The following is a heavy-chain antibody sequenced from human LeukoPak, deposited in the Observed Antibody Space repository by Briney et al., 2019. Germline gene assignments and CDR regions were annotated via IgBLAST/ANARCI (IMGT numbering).Heavy chain of an antibody. V-gene: IGHV3-7*03. J-gene: IGHJ3*02. CDR3: AKVRGSYHAFDI. CDR2: IKQDGSEK. CDR1: GFSFSSYW. Sequence: PGGSLRLSCAASGFSFSSYWMSWVRQAPGEGLEWVANIKQDGSEKYYADSVKGRFTISRDNSKNTLYLQMNSLRAEDTAVYYCAKVRGSYHAFDIWGQGTMVTVSS. D-gene: IGHD1-26*01.